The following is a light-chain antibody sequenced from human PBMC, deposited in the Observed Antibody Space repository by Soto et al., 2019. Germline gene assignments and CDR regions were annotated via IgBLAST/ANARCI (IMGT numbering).Light chain of an antibody. CDR2: EVS. CDR1: SSDVGGYNY. CDR3: SSYAGSNNLV. V-gene: IGLV2-8*01. J-gene: IGLJ3*02. Sequence: SVLTQPPSASGSPGQSVTISCTGTSSDVGGYNYVSWYQQHPGKAPKLMISEVSKRPSGVPDRFSGSKSGNTASLTVSGLQAEDEADYYCSSYAGSNNLVFGGGTKVTVL.